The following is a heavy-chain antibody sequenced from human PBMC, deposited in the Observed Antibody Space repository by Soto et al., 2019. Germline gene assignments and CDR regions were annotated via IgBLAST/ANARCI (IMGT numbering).Heavy chain of an antibody. Sequence: GGSLRLSCAASGFTFSSYAMHWVRQAPGKGLEWVAVISYDGSNKYYADSVKGRFTISRDNSKNTRYLQMNSLRAEDTAVYYCARDSYSSSHFAFFDYWGQGTLVTVSS. CDR1: GFTFSSYA. J-gene: IGHJ4*02. CDR2: ISYDGSNK. V-gene: IGHV3-30-3*01. CDR3: ARDSYSSSHFAFFDY. D-gene: IGHD6-6*01.